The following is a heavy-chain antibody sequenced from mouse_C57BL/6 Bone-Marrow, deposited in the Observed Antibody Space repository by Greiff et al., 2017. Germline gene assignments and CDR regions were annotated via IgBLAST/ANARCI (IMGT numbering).Heavy chain of an antibody. V-gene: IGHV1-18*01. D-gene: IGHD3-3*01. CDR1: GYTFTDYN. J-gene: IGHJ3*01. Sequence: VQLQQSGPVLVKPGASVKIPCKASGYTFTDYNMDWVKQSHGKSLEWIGDINPNNGGTIYNQKFKGKATLTVDKSSSTAYMELRSLTSEDTAVYYCARRASSFAYWGQGTLVTVSA. CDR2: INPNNGGT. CDR3: ARRASSFAY.